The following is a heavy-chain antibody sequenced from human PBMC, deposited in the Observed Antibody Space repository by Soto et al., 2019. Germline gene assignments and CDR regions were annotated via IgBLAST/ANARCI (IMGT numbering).Heavy chain of an antibody. J-gene: IGHJ3*02. CDR3: ARESSDYGAYVLMGGSDI. CDR1: GGSFSGYY. V-gene: IGHV4-34*01. Sequence: SETLSLTCAVYGGSFSGYYWSWIRQPPGKGLERIGEINHSGSTNYNPSLKSRVTISVDTSKNQFSLKLSSVTAADTAVYYCARESSDYGAYVLMGGSDIWGQGTMVTV. CDR2: INHSGST. D-gene: IGHD4-17*01.